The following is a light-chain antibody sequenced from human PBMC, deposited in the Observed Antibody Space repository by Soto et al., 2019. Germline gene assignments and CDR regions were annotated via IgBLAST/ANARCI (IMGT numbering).Light chain of an antibody. CDR2: EVS. Sequence: QSALTQPPSASGSPGQSVTISCTGSSSDVGGYNYVSWYQQHPGNAPKLMIYEVSKRPSGVPARLSGSKSGNTASLTVSGLQAEDEADYYCSSYGGSNTVVFGGGTKLTVL. CDR1: SSDVGGYNY. J-gene: IGLJ2*01. V-gene: IGLV2-8*01. CDR3: SSYGGSNTVV.